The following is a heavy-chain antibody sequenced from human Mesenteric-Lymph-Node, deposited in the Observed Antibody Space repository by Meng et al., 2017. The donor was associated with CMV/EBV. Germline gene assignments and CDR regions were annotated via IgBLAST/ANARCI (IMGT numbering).Heavy chain of an antibody. V-gene: IGHV1-8*03. CDR2: MNPNSGNT. Sequence: ASVKVSCKASGYTFTSYDINWVRQATGQGLEWMGWMNPNSGNTGYAQKFQGRVTITRNTSISTAYMELSSLRSEDTAVYYCARSRSFQGDRITIFGVVIMNYYYGMDVWGQGTTVTVSS. D-gene: IGHD3-3*01. J-gene: IGHJ6*02. CDR1: GYTFTSYD. CDR3: ARSRSFQGDRITIFGVVIMNYYYGMDV.